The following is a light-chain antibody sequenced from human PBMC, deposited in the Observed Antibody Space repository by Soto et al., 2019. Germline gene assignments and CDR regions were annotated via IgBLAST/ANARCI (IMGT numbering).Light chain of an antibody. J-gene: IGKJ1*01. V-gene: IGKV3-15*01. CDR1: QSVSSN. CDR2: GAS. CDR3: QQYNNWPRK. Sequence: EIVMTLSPATLSVPPVERAKLYFISIQSVSSNLAWYQQKPGQAPRLLIYGASTRATGIPARFSGSGSGTEFTLTISSLQSEDFAVYYCQQYNNWPRKFGQGTKGDIK.